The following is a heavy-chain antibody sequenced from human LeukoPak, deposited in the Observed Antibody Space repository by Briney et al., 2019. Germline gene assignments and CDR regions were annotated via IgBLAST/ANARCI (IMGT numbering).Heavy chain of an antibody. Sequence: PGGSLRLSCATSGFIFSNFAMTWVRQAPGKGLEGISAISDGGGSTYYADHVKGPFTIYTANSKNKLSLQMNSLRAGDSDIYYCAKGGDSYYSHYYMDVWGKGTTVTVSS. CDR2: ISDGGGST. CDR3: AKGGDSYYSHYYMDV. J-gene: IGHJ6*03. V-gene: IGHV3-23*01. D-gene: IGHD2-21*02. CDR1: GFIFSNFA.